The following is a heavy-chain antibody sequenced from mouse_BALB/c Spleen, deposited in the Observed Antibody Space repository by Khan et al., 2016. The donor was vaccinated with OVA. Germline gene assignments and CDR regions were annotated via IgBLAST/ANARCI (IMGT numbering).Heavy chain of an antibody. D-gene: IGHD2-3*01. CDR2: ISTYSGNT. V-gene: IGHV1S137*01. CDR1: GYTFTDYA. J-gene: IGHJ2*01. CDR3: TRPAYDGYYDY. Sequence: QVQLKQSGPELVRPGVSVKISCKGSGYTFTDYAMHWVKQSPAKSLEWIGLISTYSGNTKYKQKFKGKAKMTVDKSSSTAYMELARLTSEDSAIYYCTRPAYDGYYDYWGQGTTLTVS.